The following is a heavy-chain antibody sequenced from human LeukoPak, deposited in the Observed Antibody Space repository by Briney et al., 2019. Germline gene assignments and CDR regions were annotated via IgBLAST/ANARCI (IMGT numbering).Heavy chain of an antibody. Sequence: SETLSLTCTVSGGSISSYYWSWIRQPPGKGLEWIWYIYYSGSTNYNPSLKSRVTISVDTSKNQFSLKLSSVTAADTAVYYCARRSIAAAGTGGMDVWGQGTTVTVSS. CDR3: ARRSIAAAGTGGMDV. CDR2: IYYSGST. CDR1: GGSISSYY. V-gene: IGHV4-59*08. D-gene: IGHD6-13*01. J-gene: IGHJ6*02.